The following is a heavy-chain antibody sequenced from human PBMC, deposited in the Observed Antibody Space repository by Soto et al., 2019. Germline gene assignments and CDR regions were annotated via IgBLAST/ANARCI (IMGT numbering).Heavy chain of an antibody. V-gene: IGHV1-2*02. CDR3: ASDCGGGHGWQFDL. CDR2: INPYSGGT. D-gene: IGHD2-21*01. Sequence: QVQLVQSGAEVKKPGASVKVSCKASGYTFTGYYMHWVRQAPGQGLEWMGWINPYSGGTNYAQKFQGRVTSNRDTPISTAYVEVSRGRSDDTAVYYCASDCGGGHGWQFDLWGRGTLVIVSS. CDR1: GYTFTGYY. J-gene: IGHJ2*01.